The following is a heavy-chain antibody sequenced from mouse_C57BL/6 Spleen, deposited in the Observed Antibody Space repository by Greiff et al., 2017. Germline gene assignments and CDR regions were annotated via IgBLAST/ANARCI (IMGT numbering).Heavy chain of an antibody. CDR1: GFSLTSYG. D-gene: IGHD2-4*01. CDR2: IWSGGST. J-gene: IGHJ1*03. V-gene: IGHV2-2*01. Sequence: QVQLQQSGPGLVQPSQSLSITCTVSGFSLTSYGVHWVRQSPGKGLEWLGVIWSGGSTDYNAGFISRLSISKDNSKSQVFFKMNSLQADDTAIYYCARTGGLRWYFDGWGTGTTVTVSS. CDR3: ARTGGLRWYFDG.